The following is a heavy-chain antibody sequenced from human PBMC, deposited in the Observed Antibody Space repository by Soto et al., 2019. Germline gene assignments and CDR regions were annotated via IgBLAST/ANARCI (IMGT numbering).Heavy chain of an antibody. V-gene: IGHV4-4*02. J-gene: IGHJ6*02. D-gene: IGHD6-19*01. CDR2: IHHTGNT. CDR1: GGSISSNNW. CDR3: ARGSGLGRDQGA. Sequence: QVHLQESGPGLVKPSGTLSLTCAVSGGSISSNNWWSWVRQPPGKGLEWIGEIHHTGNTNYNPSLNSRVTISVDKSKNQFSLRLNSVTAADTAVYYCARGSGLGRDQGAWGQGTTVTVSS.